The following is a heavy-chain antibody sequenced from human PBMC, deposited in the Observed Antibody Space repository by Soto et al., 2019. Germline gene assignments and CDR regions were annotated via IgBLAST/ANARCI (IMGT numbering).Heavy chain of an antibody. CDR3: AKVFNWNYGCGYLDY. V-gene: IGHV3-30*18. Sequence: QVQLVESGGGVVQPGRSLRLSCAASGFTFSNYGMHWVRQAPGKGLERVAVISYDGSYKYYADSVKGRFTISRDNSKNTLSLQMNSLRAEDTAVYYCAKVFNWNYGCGYLDYWGQGTLVTVSS. D-gene: IGHD1-7*01. J-gene: IGHJ4*02. CDR1: GFTFSNYG. CDR2: ISYDGSYK.